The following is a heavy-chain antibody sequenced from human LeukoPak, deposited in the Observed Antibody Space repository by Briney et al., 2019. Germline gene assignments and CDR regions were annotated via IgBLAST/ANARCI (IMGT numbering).Heavy chain of an antibody. CDR1: GFTFDDYA. CDR2: ISWNSGSI. D-gene: IGHD5-24*01. Sequence: GGSLRLSCAASGFTFDDYAMHWVRQAPGKGLEWVSGISWNSGSIGYADSVKGRFTISRDNAKNSLYLQMSSLRAEDTALYYCAKDIGDGYNFDAFDIWGQGTMVTVSS. J-gene: IGHJ3*02. CDR3: AKDIGDGYNFDAFDI. V-gene: IGHV3-9*01.